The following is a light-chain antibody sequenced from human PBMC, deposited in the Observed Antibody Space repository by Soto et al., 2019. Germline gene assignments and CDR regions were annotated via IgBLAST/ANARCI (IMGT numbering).Light chain of an antibody. CDR3: QQFGSSPPAFT. V-gene: IGKV3-20*01. J-gene: IGKJ2*01. CDR1: QSVSTRY. Sequence: ESMLTQSPGTLSLSPGERATLSCRASQSVSTRYLAWYQQKPGQAPRLLIYGASIRATGIPDRFSGSGSGTDVTLTISRLEPEDFAVYYCQQFGSSPPAFTFGQGTKLEI. CDR2: GAS.